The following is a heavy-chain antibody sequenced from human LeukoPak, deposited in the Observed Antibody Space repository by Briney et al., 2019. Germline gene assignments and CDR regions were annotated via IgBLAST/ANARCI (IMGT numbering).Heavy chain of an antibody. J-gene: IGHJ4*02. CDR3: TSPASRPYCSSASCYSDAY. CDR1: GFTFSGSA. CDR2: IRSKANSYAT. V-gene: IGHV3-73*01. Sequence: GGSLKLSCAASGFTFSGSAMHWVRQASGKGLEWVGRIRSKANSYATAYAASVKGRFTISRDDSKNTAYLQMNSLKTEDSAVYYCTSPASRPYCSSASCYSDAYCGKGTLVTVSS. D-gene: IGHD2-2*01.